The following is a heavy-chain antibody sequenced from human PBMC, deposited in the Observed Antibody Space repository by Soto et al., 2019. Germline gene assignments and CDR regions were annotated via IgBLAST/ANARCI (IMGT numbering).Heavy chain of an antibody. D-gene: IGHD3-16*01. CDR2: IWYDGSNK. V-gene: IGHV3-33*01. Sequence: VQLVESGGGVVQPGRSLRLSCAASGFTFSSYGMHWVRQAPGKGLEWVAVIWYDGSNKYYADSVKGRFTISRDNSKNTLYLQMNSLRAEDTAVYYCARDGGSRSFDYWGQGTLVTVSS. J-gene: IGHJ4*02. CDR3: ARDGGSRSFDY. CDR1: GFTFSSYG.